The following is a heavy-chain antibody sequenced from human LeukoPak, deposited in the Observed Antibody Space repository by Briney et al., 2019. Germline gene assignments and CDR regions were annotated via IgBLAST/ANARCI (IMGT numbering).Heavy chain of an antibody. D-gene: IGHD3-3*01. CDR3: ARAGDFWSGYYVDY. J-gene: IGHJ4*02. Sequence: PSQTLSLTCTVSGGAISSGSNYWSWIRQPAGKGLEWIGRIYTSGSTNYNPSLKSRVTISVDTSKNQFSLKLSSVTAADTAVYYCARAGDFWSGYYVDYWGQGTLVTVSS. CDR2: IYTSGST. V-gene: IGHV4-61*02. CDR1: GGAISSGSNY.